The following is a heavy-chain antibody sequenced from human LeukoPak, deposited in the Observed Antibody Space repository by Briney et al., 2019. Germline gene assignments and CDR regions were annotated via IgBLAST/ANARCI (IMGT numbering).Heavy chain of an antibody. Sequence: SETLSLTCTVSGGSISSYYWSWIRQPPGKGLEWIGYIYYSGSTNYNPSLKSRVTISVDTSKNQFSLKLSSVTAADTAVYYCARDRHYYDSSGYYAGFDYWGQGTPVTVSS. D-gene: IGHD3-22*01. V-gene: IGHV4-59*01. CDR3: ARDRHYYDSSGYYAGFDY. J-gene: IGHJ4*02. CDR1: GGSISSYY. CDR2: IYYSGST.